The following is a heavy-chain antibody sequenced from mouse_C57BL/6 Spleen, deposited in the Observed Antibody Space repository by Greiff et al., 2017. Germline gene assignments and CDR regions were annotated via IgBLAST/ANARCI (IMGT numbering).Heavy chain of an antibody. D-gene: IGHD3-2*02. Sequence: VQLQQPGAELVRPGSSVKLSCKASGYTFTSYWMDWVKQRPGQGLEWIGNIYPSDSETHYNQKFKDKATLTVDKSSSTAYMQLSSLTSEDSAVYYCARDSSGYGYARDYWGQGTSVTVSS. V-gene: IGHV1-61*01. CDR2: IYPSDSET. CDR1: GYTFTSYW. J-gene: IGHJ4*01. CDR3: ARDSSGYGYARDY.